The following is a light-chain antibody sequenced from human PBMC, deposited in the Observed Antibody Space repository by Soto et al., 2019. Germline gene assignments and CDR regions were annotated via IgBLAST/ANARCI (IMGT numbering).Light chain of an antibody. Sequence: DVVMTQSPLSLPVTLGQPASISCRSSQSLVYSDGNTYLNWFQQRPGQSPRRLIYKASNRDSGVPDRFSGSGSGTDFTLRISRVEADDVGVYYCMQGITFTFGQGTKVDIK. V-gene: IGKV2-30*01. CDR2: KAS. J-gene: IGKJ1*01. CDR1: QSLVYSDGNTY. CDR3: MQGITFT.